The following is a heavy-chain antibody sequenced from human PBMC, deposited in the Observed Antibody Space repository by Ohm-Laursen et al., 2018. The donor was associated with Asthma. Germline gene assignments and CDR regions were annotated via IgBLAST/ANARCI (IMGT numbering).Heavy chain of an antibody. V-gene: IGHV3-64*02. CDR2: ISSNGGST. CDR3: ARGTDYGDYGLDY. J-gene: IGHJ4*02. Sequence: GSLRLSCTASGFTFSSYAMHWVRQAPGKGLEYVSAISSNGGSTYYADSVKGRFTISRDNSKNTLYLQMGSLRAEDMAVYYCARGTDYGDYGLDYWGQGTLVTVSS. CDR1: GFTFSSYA. D-gene: IGHD4-17*01.